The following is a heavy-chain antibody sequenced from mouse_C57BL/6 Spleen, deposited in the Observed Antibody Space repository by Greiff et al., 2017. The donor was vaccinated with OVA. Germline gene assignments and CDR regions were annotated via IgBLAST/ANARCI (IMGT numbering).Heavy chain of an antibody. CDR1: GFTFSDYG. CDR2: ISSGSSTI. D-gene: IGHD1-1*01. V-gene: IGHV5-17*01. J-gene: IGHJ2*01. Sequence: EVQLVESGGGLVKPGGSLKLSCAASGFTFSDYGMHWVRQAPEKGLEWVAYISSGSSTIYYADTVKGRFTISRDNAKNTLFLQMTSLRSEDTAMYYCATYYYGSSNYFDYWGQGTTLTVSS. CDR3: ATYYYGSSNYFDY.